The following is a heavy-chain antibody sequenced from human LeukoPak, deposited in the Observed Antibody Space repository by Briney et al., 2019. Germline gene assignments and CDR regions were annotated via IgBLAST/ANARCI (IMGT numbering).Heavy chain of an antibody. D-gene: IGHD3-22*01. Sequence: GGSLRLSCAASGFTFSSYAMSWVRQAPGKGQEWVSGISNSGGSTYYADSVKGRFTISGDNSKNTLYLQMNSLRAEDTAVYYCAKDRTYYYDSSGYPGLLDYWGQGTLVTVSS. CDR3: AKDRTYYYDSSGYPGLLDY. CDR1: GFTFSSYA. J-gene: IGHJ4*02. V-gene: IGHV3-23*01. CDR2: ISNSGGST.